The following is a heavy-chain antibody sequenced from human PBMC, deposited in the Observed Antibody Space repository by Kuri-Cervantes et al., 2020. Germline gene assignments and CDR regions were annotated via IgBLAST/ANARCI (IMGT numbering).Heavy chain of an antibody. CDR1: GFTFTSYW. D-gene: IGHD4-17*01. CDR3: AVGESDAFDI. Sequence: GGSLRLSCEASGFTFTSYWMHWVRQAPGKGLEWVAVISYDGSNKYYADSVKGRFTISRDNSKNTLYLQMNSLRAEDTAVYYCAVGESDAFDIWGQGTMVTVSS. J-gene: IGHJ3*02. CDR2: ISYDGSNK. V-gene: IGHV3-30*03.